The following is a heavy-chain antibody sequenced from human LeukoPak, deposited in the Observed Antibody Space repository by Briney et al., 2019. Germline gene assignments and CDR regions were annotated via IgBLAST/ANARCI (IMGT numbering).Heavy chain of an antibody. V-gene: IGHV3-74*03. Sequence: VQPGGSLRLSCAASGFTFSSYWMHWVRQAPGKGPVWVSRINTDESDTSSADSVKGRFTISRDNAKSTLYLRMNSLRAEDTAVYYCAKAPGGTVSFQHWGQGTLVTVSS. CDR3: AKAPGGTVSFQH. CDR1: GFTFSSYW. D-gene: IGHD4-17*01. J-gene: IGHJ1*01. CDR2: INTDESDT.